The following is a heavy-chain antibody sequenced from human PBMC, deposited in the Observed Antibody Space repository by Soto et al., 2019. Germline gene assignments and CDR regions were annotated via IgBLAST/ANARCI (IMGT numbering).Heavy chain of an antibody. V-gene: IGHV3-9*01. CDR2: ISWNSDMI. CDR1: GFTFDDYA. CDR3: AKDTYILVGATHLDS. Sequence: PGGSLRLSCAASGFTFDDYAMHWVRQGPGKGLEWVSGISWNSDMITYADSVKGRFTVSRDNAKNSLDLEMNSLRVEDTALYYCAKDTYILVGATHLDSWGQGTLVTVSS. D-gene: IGHD1-26*01. J-gene: IGHJ4*02.